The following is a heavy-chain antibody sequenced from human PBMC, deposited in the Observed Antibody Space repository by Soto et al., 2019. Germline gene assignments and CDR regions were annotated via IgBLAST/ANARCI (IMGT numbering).Heavy chain of an antibody. Sequence: EVQLVESGGGLVQPGGSLRLSCAASGFTVSSNYMSWVRQAPGKGLEWVSVIYSGGSTYYADSVKGRFTISRDNSKNTLYLQMNSLRAEDTAVYYCARYEGXXXXXXXXXXXXXGMDVWGQGTTVTVSS. V-gene: IGHV3-66*01. CDR3: ARYEGXXXXXXXXXXXXXGMDV. J-gene: IGHJ6*02. CDR1: GFTVSSNY. CDR2: IYSGGST. D-gene: IGHD3-16*01.